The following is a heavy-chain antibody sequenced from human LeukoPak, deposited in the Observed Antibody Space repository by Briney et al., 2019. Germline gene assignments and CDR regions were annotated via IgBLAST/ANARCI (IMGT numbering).Heavy chain of an antibody. CDR1: GGSISSGSYY. V-gene: IGHV4-61*02. D-gene: IGHD6-13*01. J-gene: IGHJ4*02. CDR3: ARLVGYSSSSQGIDY. Sequence: SQTLSLTCTVSGGSISSGSYYWSWIRQPAGKGLEWIGRIYTSGSTNYNPSLKSRVTISVDTSKNQFSLKLSSVTAADTAVYYCARLVGYSSSSQGIDYWGQGTLVTVSS. CDR2: IYTSGST.